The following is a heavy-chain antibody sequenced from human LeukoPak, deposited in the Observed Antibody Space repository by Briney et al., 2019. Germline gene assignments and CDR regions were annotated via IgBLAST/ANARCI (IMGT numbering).Heavy chain of an antibody. Sequence: GGSLRLSCVVSGFTLTTYNMNWVRQAPGKGLEWVSAISGSGGSTYYADSVKGRFTISRDNSKNTLYLQMNSLRAEDTAVYYCAKGPSGSYNYMDVWAKGPRSPSP. CDR3: AKGPSGSYNYMDV. D-gene: IGHD1-26*01. CDR2: ISGSGGST. J-gene: IGHJ6*03. CDR1: GFTLTTYN. V-gene: IGHV3-23*01.